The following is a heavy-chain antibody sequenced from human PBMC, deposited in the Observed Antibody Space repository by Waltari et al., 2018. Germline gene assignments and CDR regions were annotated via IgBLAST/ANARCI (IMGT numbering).Heavy chain of an antibody. V-gene: IGHV3-74*01. Sequence: EVQLVESGGGLVQPGGSLRLSCAASGFTFSSYWMHWVRQAPGKGRGWFSRINSDGSSTSYADSVKGRFTISRDNAKNTLYLQMNSLRAEDTAVYYCARDRYRGWYRAFDIWGQGTMVTVSS. J-gene: IGHJ3*02. CDR2: INSDGSST. CDR3: ARDRYRGWYRAFDI. D-gene: IGHD6-19*01. CDR1: GFTFSSYW.